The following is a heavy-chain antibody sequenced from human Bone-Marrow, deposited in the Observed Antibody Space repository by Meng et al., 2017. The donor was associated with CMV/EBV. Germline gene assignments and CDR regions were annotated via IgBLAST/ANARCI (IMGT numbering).Heavy chain of an antibody. CDR2: IYYSGST. J-gene: IGHJ4*02. CDR1: GGSISSYY. D-gene: IGHD6-13*01. Sequence: SETLSLTCTVSGGSISSYYWSWIRQPPGKGLEWIGHIYYSGSTNYNPSLKSRVTISVDTSKNQFSLKLSSVTAADTAVYYCATGYSSSWYSYWGQGTLVTVSS. CDR3: ATGYSSSWYSY. V-gene: IGHV4-59*01.